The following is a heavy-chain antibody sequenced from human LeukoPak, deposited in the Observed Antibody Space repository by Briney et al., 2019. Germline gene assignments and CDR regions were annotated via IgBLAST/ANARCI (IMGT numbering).Heavy chain of an antibody. D-gene: IGHD2-21*02. V-gene: IGHV4-34*01. Sequence: SETLSLTCAVYGGSFSGYYWSWIRQPPGKGLEWIGEINHSGSTNYNPSLKSRVTISVDTSKNQFSLKLSSVTAADTAVYYCARTCGGDCWVHDYWGQGTLVTVSS. J-gene: IGHJ4*02. CDR1: GGSFSGYY. CDR3: ARTCGGDCWVHDY. CDR2: INHSGST.